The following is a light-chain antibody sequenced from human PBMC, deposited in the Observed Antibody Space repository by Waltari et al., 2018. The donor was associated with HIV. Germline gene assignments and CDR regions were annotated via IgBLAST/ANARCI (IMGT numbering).Light chain of an antibody. V-gene: IGLV1-47*01. CDR3: AVWDDSLRGGV. CDR2: ANN. Sequence: QSVLTQPLPPSGTPEQSVTIPCSGSSSHIGDSSVSCYQHLPGAAPKHLLYANNQRPSGVPDRFSGSRSGTSASLAISGLRSEEEAVYSCAVWDDSLRGGVFGGGTKLTVL. CDR1: SSHIGDSS. J-gene: IGLJ3*02.